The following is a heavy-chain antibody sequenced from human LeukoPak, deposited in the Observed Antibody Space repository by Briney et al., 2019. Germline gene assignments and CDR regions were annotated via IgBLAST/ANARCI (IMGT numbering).Heavy chain of an antibody. CDR2: TRNKARSYTT. Sequence: GGSLRLSCAASGFSLSDYYMDWVRQAPGKGLEWVGRTRNKARSYTTEYAASVKGRFTISRDDSKNSLYLQMNSLKSDDTAVYYCARSGTSGWSPSDCWGQGTLVTVSS. CDR3: ARSGTSGWSPSDC. CDR1: GFSLSDYY. V-gene: IGHV3-72*01. D-gene: IGHD6-19*01. J-gene: IGHJ4*02.